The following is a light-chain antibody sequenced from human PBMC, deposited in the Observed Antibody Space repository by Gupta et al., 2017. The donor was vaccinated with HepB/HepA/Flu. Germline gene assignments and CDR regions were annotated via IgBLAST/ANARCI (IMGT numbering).Light chain of an antibody. CDR3: QQLNSYPLT. Sequence: DIHLRLSPSFLSASVGDRVTITCRASQGISSYLAWYQQKPGKAPKLLIYAAATLQSGVPSRFDGSGSGTEFTLTISSLQPEDFATYYCQQLNSYPLTFGGGTKVEMK. V-gene: IGKV1-9*01. CDR1: QGISSY. CDR2: AAA. J-gene: IGKJ4*01.